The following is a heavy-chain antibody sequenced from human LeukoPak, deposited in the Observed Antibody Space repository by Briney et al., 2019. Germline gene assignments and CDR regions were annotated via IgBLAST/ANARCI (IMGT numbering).Heavy chain of an antibody. Sequence: GGSLRLSCAASGITVSTNYMSWVRQAPGKGLEWVSIIYSGGATFYADSVKGRFTISRENSKNTLWLQMNSLRAEDTAVYYCARELLGFDYWGQGTLVTVSS. CDR1: GITVSTNY. J-gene: IGHJ4*02. CDR3: ARELLGFDY. CDR2: IYSGGAT. D-gene: IGHD2-15*01. V-gene: IGHV3-66*01.